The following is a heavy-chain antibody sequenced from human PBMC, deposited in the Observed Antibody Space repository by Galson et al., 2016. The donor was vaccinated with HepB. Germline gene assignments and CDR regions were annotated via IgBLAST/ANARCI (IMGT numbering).Heavy chain of an antibody. J-gene: IGHJ4*02. Sequence: SVKVSCKASGYTFTNYYMHWVRQAPGQGLEWVGIINPSGGSTSYAQRFQGRVTMTGDTSTSTVYMELSSLRSEDTAVYYCAVCSSGSCYLPYGGQGTLVTVST. D-gene: IGHD2-15*01. CDR1: GYTFTNYY. CDR3: AVCSSGSCYLPY. V-gene: IGHV1-46*01. CDR2: INPSGGST.